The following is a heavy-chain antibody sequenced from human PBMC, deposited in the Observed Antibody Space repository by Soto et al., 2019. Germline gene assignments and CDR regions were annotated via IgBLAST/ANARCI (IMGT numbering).Heavy chain of an antibody. CDR1: GYTFTSYG. D-gene: IGHD2-8*01. V-gene: IGHV1-18*01. CDR2: ISAYNGNT. J-gene: IGHJ6*02. Sequence: QVQLVQSGAEVKKPGASVKVSCKASGYTFTSYGISWVRQAPGQGLEWMGWISAYNGNTNYAQKLQGRVTMTTDTSTSTTYVELRSLISGDTAMYYFAEEGYGTNGVCSQYYYYGMDVWGQGTTVTVSS. CDR3: AEEGYGTNGVCSQYYYYGMDV.